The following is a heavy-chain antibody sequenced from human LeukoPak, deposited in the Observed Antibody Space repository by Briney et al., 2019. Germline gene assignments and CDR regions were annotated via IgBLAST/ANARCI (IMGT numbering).Heavy chain of an antibody. CDR1: GGSISSYY. Sequence: SETLSLTXTVSGGSISSYYWSWIRQPPGKGLEWIGYIYYSGSTNYNPSLKSRVTISVDTSKNQFSLKLSSVTAADTAVYYCAREGYCSSTSCLGYFQHWGQGTLVTVSS. CDR2: IYYSGST. D-gene: IGHD2-2*01. CDR3: AREGYCSSTSCLGYFQH. J-gene: IGHJ1*01. V-gene: IGHV4-59*01.